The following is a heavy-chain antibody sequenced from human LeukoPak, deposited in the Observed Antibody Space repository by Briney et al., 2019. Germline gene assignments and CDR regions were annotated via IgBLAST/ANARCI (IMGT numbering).Heavy chain of an antibody. CDR1: GYSISSGYY. J-gene: IGHJ3*02. CDR2: IYHSGST. Sequence: SETLSLTCTVSGYSISSGYYWGWIRQPPGKGLEWIGSIYHSGSTYYNPSLKSRVTISVDTSKNQLSLKLSSVTAADTAVYYCARISCSGGKCYLSAFDIWGQGTMVTVSS. CDR3: ARISCSGGKCYLSAFDI. D-gene: IGHD2-15*01. V-gene: IGHV4-38-2*02.